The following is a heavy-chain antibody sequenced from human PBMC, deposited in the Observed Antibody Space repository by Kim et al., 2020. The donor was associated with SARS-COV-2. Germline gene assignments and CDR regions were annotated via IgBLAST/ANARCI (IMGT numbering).Heavy chain of an antibody. D-gene: IGHD3-3*01. V-gene: IGHV5-51*01. CDR3: ARHLGHHNWFDP. Sequence: SDRPSFQGQVTISADKSISTSYLQWSSLKASDTAMYYCARHLGHHNWFDPWGQGTLVTVSS. J-gene: IGHJ5*02.